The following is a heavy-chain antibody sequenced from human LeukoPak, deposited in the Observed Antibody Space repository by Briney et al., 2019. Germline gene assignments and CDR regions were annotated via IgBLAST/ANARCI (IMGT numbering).Heavy chain of an antibody. D-gene: IGHD5-24*01. Sequence: GGSLRLSCAVSGFTFSSYWMHWVRQAPGKGLVWVSRINSDGSSTFYADSVKGRFTISRDNAKNTLYLQMDSLRVEDTAVYYCLRGADGYGAFDYWGQGTLVTVSS. V-gene: IGHV3-74*01. CDR3: LRGADGYGAFDY. CDR1: GFTFSSYW. J-gene: IGHJ4*02. CDR2: INSDGSST.